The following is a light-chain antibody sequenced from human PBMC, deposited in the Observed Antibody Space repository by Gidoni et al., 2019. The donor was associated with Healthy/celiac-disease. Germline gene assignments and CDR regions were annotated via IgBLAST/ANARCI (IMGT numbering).Light chain of an antibody. CDR2: VAS. Sequence: EIVLTQSPATLSLSPGERATLSCRASQSVSSYLAWYQQKPGQAPRLLIYVASNRATGIPARFSGSGSGTDFTLTISSLEPEDFAVYYCQQRSNWPPRLTFGGXTKVEIK. CDR1: QSVSSY. V-gene: IGKV3-11*01. CDR3: QQRSNWPPRLT. J-gene: IGKJ4*01.